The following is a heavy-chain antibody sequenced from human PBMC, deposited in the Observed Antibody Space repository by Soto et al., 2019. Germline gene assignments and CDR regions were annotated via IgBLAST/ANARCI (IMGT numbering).Heavy chain of an antibody. CDR3: ARHAKGYSYGYYFDY. CDR2: IHYSGST. V-gene: IGHV4-61*08. Sequence: PSETLSLTCAVSGGSISGGGFSWSWIRQTPGKVLEWVGYIHYSGSTNYNPSLKSRVTMSVDTSKNQFSLKLTSMTAADTAMYYCARHAKGYSYGYYFDYWGQGTLVTV. CDR1: GGSISGGGFS. J-gene: IGHJ4*02. D-gene: IGHD5-18*01.